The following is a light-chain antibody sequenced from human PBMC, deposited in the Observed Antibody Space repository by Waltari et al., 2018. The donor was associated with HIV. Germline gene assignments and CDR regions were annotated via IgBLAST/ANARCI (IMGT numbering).Light chain of an antibody. CDR2: GAS. J-gene: IGKJ1*01. Sequence: ERVMTQSPATLSVSPGERATLSCRASQSVSSNLAWYQQNPGQAPRLLIYGASTRATGIPARFSGSGSGTEFTLTISSLQSEDFAVYYCQQYNNWLQRTFGQGTKVEIK. CDR1: QSVSSN. V-gene: IGKV3-15*01. CDR3: QQYNNWLQRT.